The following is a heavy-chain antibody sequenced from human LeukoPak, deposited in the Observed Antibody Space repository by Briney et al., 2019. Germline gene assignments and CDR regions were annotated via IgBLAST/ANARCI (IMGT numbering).Heavy chain of an antibody. Sequence: ASVKVSCKVSGYSLTELAMHWVRQAPGKGLEWMGGFDPEDDEIICAQTFQGRVTMTEDTSTDTAYMELSSLRSEDTAVYYCATISDRSGYSLYWGQGTLVTVSS. CDR1: GYSLTELA. D-gene: IGHD3-22*01. CDR3: ATISDRSGYSLY. V-gene: IGHV1-24*01. CDR2: FDPEDDEI. J-gene: IGHJ4*02.